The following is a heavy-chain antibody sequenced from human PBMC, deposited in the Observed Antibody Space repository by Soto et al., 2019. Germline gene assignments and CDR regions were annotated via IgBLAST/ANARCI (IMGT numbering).Heavy chain of an antibody. V-gene: IGHV1-18*01. CDR3: ARHREGGYTYGYDY. Sequence: QVQLVQSGAEVKKPGASVKVSCKASGYTLTTYDISWVRLAPGQGLEWMGWISAYNRNIKYIQKFQGRVTMTTDTSTSTAYMELRSLRSDDTAVYYCARHREGGYTYGYDYWGQGTLVTVSS. CDR2: ISAYNRNI. D-gene: IGHD5-18*01. J-gene: IGHJ4*02. CDR1: GYTLTTYD.